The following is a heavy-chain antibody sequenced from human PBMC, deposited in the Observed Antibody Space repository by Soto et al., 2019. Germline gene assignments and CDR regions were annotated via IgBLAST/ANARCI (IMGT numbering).Heavy chain of an antibody. D-gene: IGHD3-9*01. CDR1: GFTFSSYG. V-gene: IGHV3-30*18. Sequence: GGSLRLSCAASGFTFSSYGMHWVRQAPGKGLEWVAVISYDGSNKYYADSVKGRFTISRDNSKNTLYLQMNSLRAEDTAVYYCAKEAYFDWLLPGGWFDPWGQGTLVTVSS. J-gene: IGHJ5*02. CDR2: ISYDGSNK. CDR3: AKEAYFDWLLPGGWFDP.